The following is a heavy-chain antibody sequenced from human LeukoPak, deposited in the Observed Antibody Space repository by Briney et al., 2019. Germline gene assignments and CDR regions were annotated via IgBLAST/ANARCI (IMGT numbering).Heavy chain of an antibody. CDR2: IWYDGSNK. J-gene: IGHJ4*02. Sequence: PGGALRLSCAASGFTFSSYGMRWVRQAPGKGLEGGAVIWYDGSNKYYADSGRGRFTSSGDNSKNRLYLRRKSLRAGDTAVYYCAKVLYGSGSYLSYWGQGTLLTVP. CDR1: GFTFSSYG. D-gene: IGHD3-10*01. V-gene: IGHV3-33*06. CDR3: AKVLYGSGSYLSY.